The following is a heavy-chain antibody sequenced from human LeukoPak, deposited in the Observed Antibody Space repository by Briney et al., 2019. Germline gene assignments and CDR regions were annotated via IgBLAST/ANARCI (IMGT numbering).Heavy chain of an antibody. J-gene: IGHJ4*02. CDR3: ASEHIAAAGTLES. V-gene: IGHV3-66*01. CDR2: IYSGGST. D-gene: IGHD6-13*01. CDR1: GFTVSSNY. Sequence: GGSLRLSCAASGFTVSSNYMSWVRQAPGKGLEWVSVIYSGGSTYYADSVKGRFTISRDNSKNTLYLQMNSLRAEDTAVYYCASEHIAAAGTLESWGQGTLATVSS.